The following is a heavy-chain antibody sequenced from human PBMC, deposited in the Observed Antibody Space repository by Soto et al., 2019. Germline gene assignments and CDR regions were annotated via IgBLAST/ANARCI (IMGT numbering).Heavy chain of an antibody. CDR1: GFTFRTYT. Sequence: GGSLRLSCVASGFTFRTYTTNWVRQAPGKGLEWVSGIRGFSPYTFYAESVKGRFTISRDNAKNSLYLQMNSLGVEDTAVYYCARDRGYDAHDYYYNAMDVWGQGTTVTVSS. D-gene: IGHD2-15*01. J-gene: IGHJ6*02. V-gene: IGHV3-21*01. CDR3: ARDRGYDAHDYYYNAMDV. CDR2: IRGFSPYT.